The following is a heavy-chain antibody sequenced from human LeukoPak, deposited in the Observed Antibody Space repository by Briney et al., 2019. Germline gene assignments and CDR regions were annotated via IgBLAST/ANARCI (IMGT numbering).Heavy chain of an antibody. CDR3: ARDRYLPYYYDSSGRLTSIDY. Sequence: ASVKVSCKASGHTFTSYGISWVRQAPGQGLEWMGWISAYNGNTNYAQKLQGRVTMTTDTSTSTAYMELRSLRSGDTAVYYCARDRYLPYYYDSSGRLTSIDYWGQGTLVTVSS. CDR1: GHTFTSYG. V-gene: IGHV1-18*01. CDR2: ISAYNGNT. J-gene: IGHJ4*02. D-gene: IGHD3-22*01.